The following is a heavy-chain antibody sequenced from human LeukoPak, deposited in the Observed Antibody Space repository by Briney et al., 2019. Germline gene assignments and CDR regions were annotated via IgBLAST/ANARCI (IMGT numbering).Heavy chain of an antibody. D-gene: IGHD5-24*01. CDR2: IIPILGIA. CDR1: GGTFSSYA. Sequence: SVKVSCKASGGTFSSYAISWVRQAPGQGLEWMGRIIPILGIANYAQKFQGRVTITADKSTSTAYMELSSLRSEDTAVYYCARDRDGXNYXXXYGXDVWGQGXTVTVSS. V-gene: IGHV1-69*04. CDR3: ARDRDGXNYXXXYGXDV. J-gene: IGHJ6*02.